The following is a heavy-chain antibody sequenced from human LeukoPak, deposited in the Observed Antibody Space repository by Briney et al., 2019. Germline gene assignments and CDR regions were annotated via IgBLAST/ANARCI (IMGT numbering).Heavy chain of an antibody. J-gene: IGHJ4*02. D-gene: IGHD6-13*01. V-gene: IGHV4-30-2*01. CDR2: IYHSGST. CDR1: GGSISSGGYA. CDR3: ARSTYGYYFDY. Sequence: SETLSLTCAVSGGSISSGGYACSWIRQPPGKGLEWIGYIYHSGSTYYNPSLKSRVTIPVDRSKNQFSLKLSSVAAADTAVYYCARSTYGYYFDYWGQGILVTVSS.